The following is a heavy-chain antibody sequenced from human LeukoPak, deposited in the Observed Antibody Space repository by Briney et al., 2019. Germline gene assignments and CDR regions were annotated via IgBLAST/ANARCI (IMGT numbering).Heavy chain of an antibody. Sequence: GASVKVSCKASGGTFSSYAISWVRQAPAQGLEWMGGIIPIFGTANYPQKFQGRVTITADKSTSTADMELSSLRSDDTAGYYLPXKRGYSYGYEDYWGQGTLVTVSS. CDR3: PXKRGYSYGYEDY. J-gene: IGHJ4*02. D-gene: IGHD5-18*01. V-gene: IGHV1-69*06. CDR1: GGTFSSYA. CDR2: IIPIFGTA.